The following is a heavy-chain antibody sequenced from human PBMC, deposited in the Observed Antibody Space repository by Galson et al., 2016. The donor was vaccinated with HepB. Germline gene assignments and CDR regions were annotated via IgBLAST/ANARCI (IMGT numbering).Heavy chain of an antibody. CDR1: GASFSDNAC. D-gene: IGHD1/OR15-1a*01. V-gene: IGHV4-4*02. Sequence: ETLSLTCTVSGASFSDNACWGWVRQPPGKGLEWVGEICHIGSTNAHPSLESRVSISVDKSRNHFSLNLTTVTATDTAVYYCATGTTMTTRFDYWGHGTLVAVSS. CDR3: ATGTTMTTRFDY. J-gene: IGHJ4*01. CDR2: ICHIGST.